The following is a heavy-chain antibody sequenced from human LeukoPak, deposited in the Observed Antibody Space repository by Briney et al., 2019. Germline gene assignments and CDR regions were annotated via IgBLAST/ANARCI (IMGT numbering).Heavy chain of an antibody. Sequence: GGSLRLSCAASGFTFSSYSMNWVRQAPGKGLEWVSSISSSSSYIYYTDSLKGRFTISRDNAKNSLYLQMNSLRAEDTAVYYCAREFGGGRYFDWLLYPLDYWGQGTLVTVSS. CDR2: ISSSSSYI. V-gene: IGHV3-21*01. CDR3: AREFGGGRYFDWLLYPLDY. CDR1: GFTFSSYS. D-gene: IGHD3-9*01. J-gene: IGHJ4*02.